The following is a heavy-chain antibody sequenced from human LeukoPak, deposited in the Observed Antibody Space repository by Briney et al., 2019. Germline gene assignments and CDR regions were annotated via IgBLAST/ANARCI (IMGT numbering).Heavy chain of an antibody. Sequence: GASVKISCKASGYTFTRNYMHWVRQAPGQGLEWMGVIHPSGSSTNYAQKFQGRVTMTKDTSTSTVYIELNSLRSDDTAVYYCARMDMDAAMATNYLDHWGQGTLVTVSS. CDR3: ARMDMDAAMATNYLDH. D-gene: IGHD5-18*01. J-gene: IGHJ4*02. CDR1: GYTFTRNY. CDR2: IHPSGSST. V-gene: IGHV1-46*01.